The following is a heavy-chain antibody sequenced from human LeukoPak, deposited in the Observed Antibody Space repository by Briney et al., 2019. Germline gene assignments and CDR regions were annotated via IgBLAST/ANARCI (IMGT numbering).Heavy chain of an antibody. D-gene: IGHD6-6*01. CDR1: GFTFDDYV. J-gene: IGHJ3*02. V-gene: IGHV3-23*01. Sequence: GGSLRLSCAATGFTFDDYVMTWVRQSAGKWLEWVSGISDSGSITYYADSVKGRFSLSRDNSKNTLYLQMNSLRAEDTAVYYCAKGRYYTSSPDAFDIWGQGTVVTVSS. CDR2: ISDSGSIT. CDR3: AKGRYYTSSPDAFDI.